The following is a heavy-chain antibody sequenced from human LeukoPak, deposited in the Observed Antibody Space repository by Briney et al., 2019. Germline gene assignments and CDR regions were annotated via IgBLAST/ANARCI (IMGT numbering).Heavy chain of an antibody. CDR2: IYPGDSDT. J-gene: IGHJ4*02. D-gene: IGHD2-2*01. CDR1: GYSFTSYW. V-gene: IGHV5-51*01. Sequence: GESMKISCKGSGYSFTSYWIGWVRQMPGKGLEWMGIIYPGDSDTRYSPSFQGQVTISADKSISTAYLQWSSLRASDTAMYYCARLRYCSSTSCYGGYFDYWGQGTLVTVSS. CDR3: ARLRYCSSTSCYGGYFDY.